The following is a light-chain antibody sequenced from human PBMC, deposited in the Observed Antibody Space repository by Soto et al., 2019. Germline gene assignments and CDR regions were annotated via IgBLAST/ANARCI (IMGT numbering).Light chain of an antibody. CDR3: QHYNSYSEA. CDR2: DAS. CDR1: QDISKY. Sequence: DIQLAQSPSSLSASVGDRVTIPCQASQDISKYLNWYQQKPGKAPKLLIYDASNLETGIPSRFSGSGSGTEFTLTISSLQPDDFATYYCQHYNSYSEAFGQGTKVDIK. V-gene: IGKV1-33*01. J-gene: IGKJ1*01.